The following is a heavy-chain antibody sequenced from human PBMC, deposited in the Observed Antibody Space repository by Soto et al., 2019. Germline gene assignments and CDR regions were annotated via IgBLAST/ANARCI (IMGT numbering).Heavy chain of an antibody. CDR1: GGTFSSYA. D-gene: IGHD3-10*01. V-gene: IGHV1-69*12. J-gene: IGHJ4*02. CDR3: AIALFDGSGRGGPDY. Sequence: QVQLVQSGAEVKKPGSSVKVSCKASGGTFSSYAISWVRQAPGQGLEWMGGIIPIFGTANYAQKFQGRVTIXXDXSXXTGYMEQSSLRSEDTAVYYCAIALFDGSGRGGPDYWGQGTLVTVSS. CDR2: IIPIFGTA.